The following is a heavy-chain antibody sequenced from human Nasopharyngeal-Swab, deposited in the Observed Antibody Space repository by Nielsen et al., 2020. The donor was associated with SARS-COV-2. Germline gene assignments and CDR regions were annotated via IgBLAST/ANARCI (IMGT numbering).Heavy chain of an antibody. J-gene: IGHJ3*02. Sequence: GGSLRPSCAASGFTFSSYAMSWVRQAPGKGLGWVAAISGSGGSTYYADSVKGRFTISRDNSKNTLYLQMNSMRAEDTAVYYCAKGGWDWNYVNAFDIWGQGTMVTVSS. V-gene: IGHV3-23*01. D-gene: IGHD1-7*01. CDR1: GFTFSSYA. CDR3: AKGGWDWNYVNAFDI. CDR2: ISGSGGST.